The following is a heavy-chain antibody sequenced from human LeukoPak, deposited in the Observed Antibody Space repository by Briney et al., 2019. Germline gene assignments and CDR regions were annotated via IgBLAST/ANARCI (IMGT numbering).Heavy chain of an antibody. J-gene: IGHJ4*02. CDR1: GFTFSSYG. D-gene: IGHD2-8*02. CDR2: IFPSGGEI. V-gene: IGHV3-23*01. Sequence: GGSLRLSCTASGFTFSSYGMNWVRQPPGKGLEWVSSIFPSGGEIHYADSVRGRFTISRDNSKSTLSLQMNSLRAEDTAIYYCATYRQVLLPFESWGQGTLVTVSS. CDR3: ATYRQVLLPFES.